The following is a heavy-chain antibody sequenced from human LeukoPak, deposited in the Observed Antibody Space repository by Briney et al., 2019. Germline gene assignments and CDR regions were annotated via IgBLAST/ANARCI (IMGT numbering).Heavy chain of an antibody. CDR2: VWYDGSNK. Sequence: GGSLRLSCAASGFTFSSYGMHWVRQAPGKGLEWVAVVWYDGSNKYYADSVKGRFTISRDNSKNTLYLQMNSLRAEDTAVCYCAREVRGYLGDWFDPWGQGTLVTVSS. J-gene: IGHJ5*02. D-gene: IGHD3-10*01. CDR1: GFTFSSYG. CDR3: AREVRGYLGDWFDP. V-gene: IGHV3-33*01.